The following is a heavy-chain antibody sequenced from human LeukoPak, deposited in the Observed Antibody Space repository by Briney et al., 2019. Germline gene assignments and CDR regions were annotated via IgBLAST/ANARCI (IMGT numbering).Heavy chain of an antibody. V-gene: IGHV3-23*01. CDR3: AKNGGSHLLTGYFDY. D-gene: IGHD3-9*01. CDR1: GFTFSSYA. J-gene: IGHJ4*02. CDR2: ISVTGGST. Sequence: GGSLRLSCAVSGFTFSSYAMSWVRQAPGKGLEWVSSISVTGGSTYYADSVKGRFTISRDNSKNTLYLQMNSLRAEDTAVYYCAKNGGSHLLTGYFDYWGQGILVTVSS.